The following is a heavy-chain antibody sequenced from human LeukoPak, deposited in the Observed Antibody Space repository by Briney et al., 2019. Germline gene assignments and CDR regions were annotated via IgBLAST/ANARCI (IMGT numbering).Heavy chain of an antibody. Sequence: GGSLRLSCAASGFTFTAYAIDWVRQAPGQGLEWVSSISGDSSYIYYADSVKGRFTIARDNATNSLHLQMNSLRAEDTGVYYCARLKCDSISCYGKYYFDYWGQGTLVTVSS. V-gene: IGHV3-21*01. D-gene: IGHD2-2*01. CDR1: GFTFTAYA. CDR2: ISGDSSYI. CDR3: ARLKCDSISCYGKYYFDY. J-gene: IGHJ4*02.